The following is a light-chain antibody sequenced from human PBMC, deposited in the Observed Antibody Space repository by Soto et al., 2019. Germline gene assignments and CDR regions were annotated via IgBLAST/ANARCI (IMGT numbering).Light chain of an antibody. CDR2: DAS. CDR3: QQYNTYSRR. J-gene: IGKJ1*01. Sequence: DIQMTQSPSTLSASVGDRVTITCRASQSISRWLGWYQQKPGKAPKVLIYDASSLESGVPSRFSGSGSGTEFTLTISSLQPDDFATYYCQQYNTYSRRFGQGTKVEIK. V-gene: IGKV1-5*01. CDR1: QSISRW.